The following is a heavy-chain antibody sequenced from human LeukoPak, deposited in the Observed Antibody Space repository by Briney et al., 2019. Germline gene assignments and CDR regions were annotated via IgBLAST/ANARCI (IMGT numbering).Heavy chain of an antibody. J-gene: IGHJ4*02. CDR1: GYTFTGYY. Sequence: ASVKVSCKASGYTFTGYYMHWVRQAPGQGLEWMGWINPNSGGTNYAQKFQGRVTMTRDTSISTAYMELRSLRSDDTAVYYCARGAQDYDFWSAYWRMGYYFDYWGQGTLVTVSS. CDR2: INPNSGGT. V-gene: IGHV1-2*02. CDR3: ARGAQDYDFWSAYWRMGYYFDY. D-gene: IGHD3-3*01.